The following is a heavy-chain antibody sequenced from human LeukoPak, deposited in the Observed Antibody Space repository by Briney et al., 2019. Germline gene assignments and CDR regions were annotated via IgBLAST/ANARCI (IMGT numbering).Heavy chain of an antibody. J-gene: IGHJ5*02. CDR2: IYYSGNT. D-gene: IGHD3-16*01. V-gene: IGHV4-61*02. CDR1: GGSISSGSYY. Sequence: PSQTLSLTCTVSGGSISSGSYYWSWIRQPAGKGLEWIGSIYYSGNTYYNPSLKSRVTISVDTSKNQFSLKLSSVTAADTAVYYCARDGSEDYVWGSFPSWFDPWGQGTLVTVSS. CDR3: ARDGSEDYVWGSFPSWFDP.